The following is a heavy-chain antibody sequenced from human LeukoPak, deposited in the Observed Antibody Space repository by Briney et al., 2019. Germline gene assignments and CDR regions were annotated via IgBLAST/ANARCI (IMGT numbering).Heavy chain of an antibody. D-gene: IGHD2-15*01. J-gene: IGHJ3*02. V-gene: IGHV3-30-3*01. CDR1: GFTFSSYA. Sequence: GGSLRLSCAASGFTFSSYAMHWVRQAPGKGLEWVAVISYDGSNKYYADSVKGRFTISRDNSKNTLYLQMNSLRAEDTAVYYCAREYCSGGGCFDAIDIWGQGTMVTVSS. CDR3: AREYCSGGGCFDAIDI. CDR2: ISYDGSNK.